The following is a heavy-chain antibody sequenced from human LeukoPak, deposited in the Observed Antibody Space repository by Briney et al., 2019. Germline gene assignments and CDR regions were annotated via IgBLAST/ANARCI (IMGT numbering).Heavy chain of an antibody. Sequence: GRSLRLSCAASGFTFSSYAMSWVRQAPGKGLEWVSAISGSGGSTYYADSVKGRFTISRDNSKNTLYLQMNSLRAEDTAVYYCAKARWAPTYYDYWGQGTLVTVSS. D-gene: IGHD4-23*01. CDR3: AKARWAPTYYDY. CDR1: GFTFSSYA. J-gene: IGHJ4*02. CDR2: ISGSGGST. V-gene: IGHV3-23*01.